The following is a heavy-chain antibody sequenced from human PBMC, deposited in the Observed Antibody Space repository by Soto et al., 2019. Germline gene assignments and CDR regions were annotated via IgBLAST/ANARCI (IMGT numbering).Heavy chain of an antibody. CDR3: ARDQYDILTGPNY. Sequence: QVQLVESGGGVVQPGRSLRLSCAASGFTFSGYAMHRVRQAPGKGLEWVAVISYDGSNKYYADSVKGRFTISRDNSKNTLYLQMNGLRPEDAAVYYCARDQYDILTGPNYWGQGTLVTVSS. V-gene: IGHV3-30-3*01. CDR1: GFTFSGYA. J-gene: IGHJ4*02. D-gene: IGHD3-9*01. CDR2: ISYDGSNK.